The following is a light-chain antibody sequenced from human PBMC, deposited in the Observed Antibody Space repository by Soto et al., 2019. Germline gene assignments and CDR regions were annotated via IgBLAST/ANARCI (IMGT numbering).Light chain of an antibody. CDR1: QSVSSN. CDR3: QQYNNWPRT. Sequence: EIVMTQSPATLSVSPGERATLSCRASQSVSSNLAWYQQKPGQAPRLLIYGASTRATGIPARFSGSGSGTEFTLTIRSLQSEDFAVYYCQQYNNWPRTFGQGPKLEIK. V-gene: IGKV3-15*01. J-gene: IGKJ2*02. CDR2: GAS.